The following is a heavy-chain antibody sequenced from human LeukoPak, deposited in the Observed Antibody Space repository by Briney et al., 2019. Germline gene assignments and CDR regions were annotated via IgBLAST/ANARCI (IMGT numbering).Heavy chain of an antibody. Sequence: GGSLRLSCAASGFTFTNYAMNWVRQAPGKGLAWVSGISEGVGNTYYADSVTGRFTISRDHSKNTLYLQMNSLRAEDTALYYSPKRAKGTTGRFFDYWGQGTLVTVSS. CDR1: GFTFTNYA. CDR2: ISEGVGNT. D-gene: IGHD4-17*01. V-gene: IGHV3-23*01. CDR3: PKRAKGTTGRFFDY. J-gene: IGHJ4*02.